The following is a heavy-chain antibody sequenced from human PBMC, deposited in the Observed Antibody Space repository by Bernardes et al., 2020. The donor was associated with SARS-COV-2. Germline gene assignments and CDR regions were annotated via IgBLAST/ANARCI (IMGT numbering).Heavy chain of an antibody. CDR2: LSADGHST. J-gene: IGHJ3*01. CDR3: ARENHQSYDFWSGGNAFDV. V-gene: IGHV3-23*01. Sequence: GGSLRLSCAASGFTFSSYAMSWVRQAPGEGLEWLSGLSADGHSTNYADSVKGRFTISRDNSENTLFLQMNSLRPDDTAAYWCARENHQSYDFWSGGNAFDVWGQGTMVTVSS. D-gene: IGHD3-3*01. CDR1: GFTFSSYA.